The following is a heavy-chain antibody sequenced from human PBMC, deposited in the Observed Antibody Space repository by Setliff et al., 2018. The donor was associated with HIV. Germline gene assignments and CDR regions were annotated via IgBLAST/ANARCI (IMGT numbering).Heavy chain of an antibody. CDR1: GGSISSSSFY. V-gene: IGHV4-39*02. CDR3: AGNQNWNGYAFPYIDV. J-gene: IGHJ6*03. D-gene: IGHD3-3*01. Sequence: LSLTCNVSGGSISSSSFYWAWLRQPPGKEPEWIASIYYNTRTYYNLSLRSRVTISVDTAKNLFSLKMTTVTAADTVVHYCAGNQNWNGYAFPYIDVWGKGTTVTVSS. CDR2: IYYNTRT.